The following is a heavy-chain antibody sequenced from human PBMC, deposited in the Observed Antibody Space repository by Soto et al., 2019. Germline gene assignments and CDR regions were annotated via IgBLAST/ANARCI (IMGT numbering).Heavy chain of an antibody. J-gene: IGHJ4*02. CDR1: GGSISSSSYY. CDR2: IYSLGNT. Sequence: QMQLQESGPGLVKPSETPALTCTVSGGSISSSSYYWGWIRQPPGQGLEWLGTIYSLGNTYYHPSLKSRVTISVDKSKSQLFLKLSSVTAPDTAVYYCARQIYYSSGYYYAYWCQGTMVTFSS. D-gene: IGHD3-22*01. V-gene: IGHV4-39*01. CDR3: ARQIYYSSGYYYAY.